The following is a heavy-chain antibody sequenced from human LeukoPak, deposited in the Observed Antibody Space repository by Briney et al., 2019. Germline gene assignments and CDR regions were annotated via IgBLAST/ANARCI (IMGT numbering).Heavy chain of an antibody. Sequence: SETLSLTCTVSGGSISSYYWSWIRQPPGKGLEWMGYIYYSGSTNYNPSLKSRVTISVDTSKNQFSLKLSSVTAADTAVYYCARAGSSSWSWFDPWGQGTLVTVSS. CDR3: ARAGSSSWSWFDP. J-gene: IGHJ5*02. D-gene: IGHD6-13*01. CDR2: IYYSGST. V-gene: IGHV4-59*01. CDR1: GGSISSYY.